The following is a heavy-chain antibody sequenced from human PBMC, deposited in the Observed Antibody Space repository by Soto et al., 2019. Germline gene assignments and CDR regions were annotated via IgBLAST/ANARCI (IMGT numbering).Heavy chain of an antibody. D-gene: IGHD1-20*01. Sequence: SETLSLTCSVSGVSVTSYYWTWIRHSPGKGLEWIGYVYHTGNTYYNPSLKSRVTISLDTSKNQVSLRLRSVTAADTAVYYCAREQYNWKLWGQGTLGSVSA. J-gene: IGHJ4*02. CDR1: GVSVTSYY. CDR2: VYHTGNT. CDR3: AREQYNWKL. V-gene: IGHV4-59*02.